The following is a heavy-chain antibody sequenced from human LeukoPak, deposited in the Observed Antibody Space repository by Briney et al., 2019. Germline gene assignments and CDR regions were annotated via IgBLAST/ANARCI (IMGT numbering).Heavy chain of an antibody. D-gene: IGHD4/OR15-4a*01. CDR2: IYTSGST. V-gene: IGHV4-61*02. J-gene: IGHJ6*03. CDR1: GGSISSGSYY. Sequence: SETLSLTCAVSGGSISSGSYYWSWIRQPAGKGLEWIGRIYTSGSTNYNPSLKSRVTISVDTSKNQFSLELSSVTAVDTAVYYCARLRDYHYSYMDVWGQGTTVTVSS. CDR3: ARLRDYHYSYMDV.